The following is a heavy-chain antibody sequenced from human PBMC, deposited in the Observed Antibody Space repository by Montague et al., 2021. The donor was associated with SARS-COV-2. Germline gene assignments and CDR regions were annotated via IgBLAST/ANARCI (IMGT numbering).Heavy chain of an antibody. CDR3: ARGRTVTTFYYYYYGMDV. Sequence: SETLSLTCAVYGGSFSGYYWSWIRQPPGKGLEWIGEINHSGSTNXNPSLKSRVTMSVDTSKNQFSLKLSSVTAADTAVYYCARGRTVTTFYYYYYGMDVWGQGTTVTISS. V-gene: IGHV4-34*01. D-gene: IGHD4-17*01. CDR1: GGSFSGYY. J-gene: IGHJ6*02. CDR2: INHSGST.